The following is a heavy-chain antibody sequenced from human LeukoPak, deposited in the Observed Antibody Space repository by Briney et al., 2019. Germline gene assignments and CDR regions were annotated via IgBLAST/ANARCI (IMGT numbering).Heavy chain of an antibody. CDR3: ARAFGYRYGNWFDP. D-gene: IGHD5-18*01. V-gene: IGHV4-34*01. Sequence: SETLSLTCAVYGGSFSGYYWSWIRQPPGKGLEWIGEINHSGSTNYNPSLKSRVTISVDTSKNQFSLKLSSVTAADTAVYYCARAFGYRYGNWFDPWGQGTLVTVSS. J-gene: IGHJ5*02. CDR2: INHSGST. CDR1: GGSFSGYY.